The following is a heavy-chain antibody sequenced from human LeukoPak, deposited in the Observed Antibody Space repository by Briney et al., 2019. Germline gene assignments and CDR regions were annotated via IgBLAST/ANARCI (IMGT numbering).Heavy chain of an antibody. Sequence: GGSLRLSCAVSGITLSNYGMSWVRQAPGKGLEWVAGISGTGGSTNYADSVKGRFTISRDNPKNTLYLQMNILRAEDTAVYFCAKRGVVIRVILVGFHKEAYYFDSWGQGALVTVSS. D-gene: IGHD3-22*01. V-gene: IGHV3-23*01. CDR1: GITLSNYG. J-gene: IGHJ4*02. CDR3: AKRGVVIRVILVGFHKEAYYFDS. CDR2: ISGTGGST.